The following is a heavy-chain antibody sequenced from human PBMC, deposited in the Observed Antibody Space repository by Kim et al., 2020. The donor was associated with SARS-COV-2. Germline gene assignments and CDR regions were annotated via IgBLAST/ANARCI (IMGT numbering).Heavy chain of an antibody. CDR3: AREGQSSGRAGSFDV. J-gene: IGHJ3*01. D-gene: IGHD1-1*01. V-gene: IGHV3-21*06. Sequence: DCVKGRFTISRDNPNNIMFLQLDSLRTEDTAVYYCAREGQSSGRAGSFDVWGQGTLVTVSS.